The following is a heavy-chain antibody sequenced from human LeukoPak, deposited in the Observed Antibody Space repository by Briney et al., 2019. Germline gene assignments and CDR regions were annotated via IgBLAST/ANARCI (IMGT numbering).Heavy chain of an antibody. D-gene: IGHD4-17*01. CDR2: ISVNGDDT. CDR3: AKDWRDYGDFHAFDI. CDR1: GYTFRIYA. V-gene: IGHV3-23*01. J-gene: IGHJ3*02. Sequence: PGGSLRLSCAASGYTFRIYAMNWVRQATGRGLECVSSISVNGDDTYYADSVKGRFTISRDNSKNTLYLQMNSLRAEDTAMYYCAKDWRDYGDFHAFDIWGQGTMVTVPS.